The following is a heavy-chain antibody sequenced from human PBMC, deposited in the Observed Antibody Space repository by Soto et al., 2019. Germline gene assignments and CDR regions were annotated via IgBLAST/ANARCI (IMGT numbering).Heavy chain of an antibody. CDR2: IYYSGST. V-gene: IGHV4-59*01. J-gene: IGHJ4*02. CDR3: ARDGGYCSGGSCHSFDY. CDR1: GGSISSYY. Sequence: SETLSLTCTVSGGSISSYYWSWIRQPPGKGLEWIGYIYYSGSTNYNPSLKSRVTISVDTSKNQFSLKLSSVTAADTAVYYCARDGGYCSGGSCHSFDYWGPGTLVTVSS. D-gene: IGHD2-15*01.